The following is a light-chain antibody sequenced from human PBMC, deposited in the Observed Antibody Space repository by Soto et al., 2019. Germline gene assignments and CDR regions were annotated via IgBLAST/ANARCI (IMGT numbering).Light chain of an antibody. CDR3: QKYDSSPIN. CDR1: QSVSTRY. CDR2: GAS. J-gene: IGKJ5*01. V-gene: IGKV3-20*01. Sequence: EIVLTQSPDTLSLSPGEIATLSCGANQSVSTRYLAWYQQKPGQAPRLLIHGASSRATGIPDRFSGSGSGTDFTLTISRLEPEDFAVYYCQKYDSSPINFGQGTRLEIK.